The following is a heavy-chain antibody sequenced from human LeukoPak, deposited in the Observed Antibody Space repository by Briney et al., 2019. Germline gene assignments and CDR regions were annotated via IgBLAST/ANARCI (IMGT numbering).Heavy chain of an antibody. J-gene: IGHJ4*02. CDR1: GGTFSSYA. V-gene: IGHV1-69*13. Sequence: EASVKVSCTASGGTFSSYAISGVRQAPGQGLEWMGGIIPIFGTANYAQKFQGRVTITADESTSTAYMELSSLRSEDTAVYYCARARDDYVWGSPFDYWGQGTLVTVSS. CDR3: ARARDDYVWGSPFDY. D-gene: IGHD3-16*01. CDR2: IIPIFGTA.